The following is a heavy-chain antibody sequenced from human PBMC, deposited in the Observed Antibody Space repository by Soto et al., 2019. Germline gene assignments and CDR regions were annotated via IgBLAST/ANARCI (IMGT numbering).Heavy chain of an antibody. CDR2: ISGSGGRS. CDR3: AKAYVVWCSEHTYDFDY. V-gene: IGHV3-23*01. Sequence: EVQLLDSGGGLVQPGGSLRLSCAASGFTFSNYAMTWVRQGPGKGLEWVSGISGSGGRSYYADSVKGRFTISRDNSKSTLELEMNSRRAEDTAVYYCAKAYVVWCSEHTYDFDYWGQGTLVTVSS. D-gene: IGHD2-21*01. J-gene: IGHJ4*02. CDR1: GFTFSNYA.